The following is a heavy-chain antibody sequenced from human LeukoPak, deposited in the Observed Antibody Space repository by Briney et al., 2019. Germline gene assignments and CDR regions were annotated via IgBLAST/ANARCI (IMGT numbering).Heavy chain of an antibody. Sequence: GGSLRLSCAASGFTFSSYWMHWVRQAPGKGLVWVSRINSDGSSTSYADSVKGRFTISRDNAKNTLYLQMNSLRAEDTAVYYCARDGRYCSGGSCYSGWFDPWGQGTLVTVSS. J-gene: IGHJ5*02. V-gene: IGHV3-74*01. CDR1: GFTFSSYW. CDR3: ARDGRYCSGGSCYSGWFDP. CDR2: INSDGSST. D-gene: IGHD2-15*01.